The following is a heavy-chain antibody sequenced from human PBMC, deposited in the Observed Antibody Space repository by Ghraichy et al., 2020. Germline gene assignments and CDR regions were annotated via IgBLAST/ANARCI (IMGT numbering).Heavy chain of an antibody. J-gene: IGHJ4*02. V-gene: IGHV4-59*01. CDR2: ISYSGST. D-gene: IGHD6-13*01. Sequence: SETLSLTCSVSGGSIRNYYWSWIRQPPGKGLEWIGYISYSGSTHYNPSLESRVTISADTSKNRFSLNVNSVTAADTALYFCARERPSSNWTHLFDYWGQGALVIVSS. CDR1: GGSIRNYY. CDR3: ARERPSSNWTHLFDY.